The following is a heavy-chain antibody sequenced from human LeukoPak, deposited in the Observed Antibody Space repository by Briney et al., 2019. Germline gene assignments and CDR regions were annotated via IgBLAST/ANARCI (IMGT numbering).Heavy chain of an antibody. CDR1: GGSVSSGSYY. J-gene: IGHJ3*02. CDR2: IYYSGST. D-gene: IGHD5-24*01. CDR3: ARDGYNLDAFDI. Sequence: SETLSLTCTVSGGSVSSGSYYWSWIRQPPGTGLEWIGYIYYSGSTNYNPSLKSRVTISVDTSKNQFSLKLSSVTAADTAVYYCARDGYNLDAFDIWGQGTMVTVSS. V-gene: IGHV4-61*01.